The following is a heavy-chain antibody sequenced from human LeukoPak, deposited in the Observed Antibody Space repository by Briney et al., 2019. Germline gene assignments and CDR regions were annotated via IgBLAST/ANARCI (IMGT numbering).Heavy chain of an antibody. CDR1: GFTFSSYG. CDR3: ARGGYYGSGNDLRFDP. J-gene: IGHJ5*02. Sequence: GGSLRLSCAASGFTFSSYGMHWVRQAPGKGLEWVAFIRYDGSNKYYADSVKGRFTISRDNSKNTLYLQMNSLRAEDTAVYYCARGGYYGSGNDLRFDPWGQGTLVTVSS. CDR2: IRYDGSNK. V-gene: IGHV3-30*02. D-gene: IGHD3-10*01.